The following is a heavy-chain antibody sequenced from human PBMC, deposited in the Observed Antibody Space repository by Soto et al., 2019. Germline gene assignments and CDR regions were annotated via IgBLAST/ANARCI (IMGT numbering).Heavy chain of an antibody. V-gene: IGHV4-34*01. CDR1: GGSFSGYY. J-gene: IGHJ4*02. Sequence: QVQLQQWGAGLLKPSETLSLTCAVYGGSFSGYYWSWIRQPPGKGLEWIGEINHSGSTNYNPSLKSQVTISVDTSKNQFSLKLSSVTAADTAVYYCARGGYSNPFDYWGQGTLVTVSS. CDR2: INHSGST. CDR3: ARGGYSNPFDY. D-gene: IGHD4-4*01.